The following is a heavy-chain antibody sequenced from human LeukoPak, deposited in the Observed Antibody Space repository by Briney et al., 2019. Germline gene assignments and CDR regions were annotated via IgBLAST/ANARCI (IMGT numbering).Heavy chain of an antibody. D-gene: IGHD1-1*01. Sequence: SQTLSLTCTVSGGSISSGGYYWSWIRQPPGKGLEWIGYIYHSGSTYYNPSLKSRVTISVDRSKNQFSLKLSSVTAADTAVYYCARVGRVQLERRGAFDIWGQGTMVTVSS. CDR3: ARVGRVQLERRGAFDI. J-gene: IGHJ3*02. V-gene: IGHV4-30-2*01. CDR1: GGSISSGGYY. CDR2: IYHSGST.